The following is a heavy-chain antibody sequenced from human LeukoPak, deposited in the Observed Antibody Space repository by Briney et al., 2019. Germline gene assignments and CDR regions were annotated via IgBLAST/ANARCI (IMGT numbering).Heavy chain of an antibody. D-gene: IGHD6-6*01. V-gene: IGHV4-39*01. CDR2: IYYSGST. J-gene: IGHJ4*02. Sequence: PSETLSLTCTVSGGSISSSSYYRGWIRQPPGKGLEWIGSIYYSGSTYYNPSLKSRVTISVDTSKNQFSLKLSSVTAADTAVYYCARPYSSSSTDYFDYWGQGTLVTVSS. CDR3: ARPYSSSSTDYFDY. CDR1: GGSISSSSYY.